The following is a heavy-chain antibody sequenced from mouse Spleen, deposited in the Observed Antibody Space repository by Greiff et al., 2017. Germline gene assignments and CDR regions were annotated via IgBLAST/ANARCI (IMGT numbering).Heavy chain of an antibody. Sequence: QVQLKESGPGLVAPSQSLSITCTVSGFSLTSYGVHWVRQPPGKGLEWLVVIWSDGSTTYNSALKSRLSISKDNSKSQVFLKMNSLQTDDTAMYYCARNPLFTLAGDYAMDYWGQGTSVTVSS. D-gene: IGHD6-1*01. V-gene: IGHV2-6*02. CDR2: IWSDGST. CDR3: ARNPLFTLAGDYAMDY. CDR1: GFSLTSYG. J-gene: IGHJ4*01.